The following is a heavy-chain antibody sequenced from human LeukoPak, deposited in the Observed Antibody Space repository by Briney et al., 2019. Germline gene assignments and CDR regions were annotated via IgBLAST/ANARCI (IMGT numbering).Heavy chain of an antibody. Sequence: ASVKVSCKASGYTFTSYGISWVRQAPGQGLEWMGWISAYNGNTNYAQKLQGRVTMTTDTSTSTAYMELRSLRSDDTAVYYCARVGYCSSTSCYVRSAFDIWGQGTMVTVSS. CDR1: GYTFTSYG. J-gene: IGHJ3*02. CDR3: ARVGYCSSTSCYVRSAFDI. V-gene: IGHV1-18*01. CDR2: ISAYNGNT. D-gene: IGHD2-2*03.